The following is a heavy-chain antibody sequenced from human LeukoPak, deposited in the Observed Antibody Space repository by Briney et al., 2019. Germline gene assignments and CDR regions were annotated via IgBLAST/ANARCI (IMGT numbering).Heavy chain of an antibody. Sequence: GRSLRLSCAASGFTFSSYAMHWVRQAPGKGLVWVSRINSDGSSTSYADSVKGRFTISRDNAKNTLYLQMNSLRAEDTAVYYCARDIPITGSQKEAGGLDYWGQGTLVTVSS. CDR1: GFTFSSYA. CDR3: ARDIPITGSQKEAGGLDY. J-gene: IGHJ4*02. V-gene: IGHV3-74*01. CDR2: INSDGSST. D-gene: IGHD1-20*01.